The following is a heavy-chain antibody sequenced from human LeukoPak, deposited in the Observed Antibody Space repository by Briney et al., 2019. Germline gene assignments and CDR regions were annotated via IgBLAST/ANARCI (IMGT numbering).Heavy chain of an antibody. CDR1: GYTFTSYD. V-gene: IGHV1-8*03. CDR3: ARGRRKQWLVNWFDP. J-gene: IGHJ5*02. D-gene: IGHD6-19*01. Sequence: GASVKVSCKASGYTFTSYDINRVRQATGQGLEWMGWMNPNSGNTGYAQKFQGRVTITRNTSISTAYTELSSLRSEDTAVYYCARGRRKQWLVNWFDPWGQGTLVTVSS. CDR2: MNPNSGNT.